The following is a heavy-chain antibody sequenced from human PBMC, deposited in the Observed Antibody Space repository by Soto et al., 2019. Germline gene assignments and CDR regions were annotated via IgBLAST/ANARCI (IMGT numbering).Heavy chain of an antibody. CDR1: GFTFSSYG. J-gene: IGHJ6*02. CDR3: AKDLGGPGTTIYHYYYGMDV. V-gene: IGHV3-30*18. D-gene: IGHD1-7*01. Sequence: GGSLRLSCAASGFTFSSYGMHGVRQAPGKGLEWVAVISYDGSNKYYADSVKGRFTISRDNSKNTLYLQMNSLRAEDTAVYYCAKDLGGPGTTIYHYYYGMDVWGQGTTVTVSS. CDR2: ISYDGSNK.